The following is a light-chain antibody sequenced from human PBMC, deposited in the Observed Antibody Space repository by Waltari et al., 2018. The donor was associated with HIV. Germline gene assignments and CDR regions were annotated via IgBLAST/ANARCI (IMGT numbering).Light chain of an antibody. CDR3: QQYYSTPQT. CDR1: QSVLVHSNVKNN. V-gene: IGKV4-1*01. J-gene: IGKJ1*01. CDR2: WSY. Sequence: DIVVTQSPDSLTVSLGERATIHCKSSQSVLVHSNVKNNLAWYQQKFGQQIKLLLYWSYDRKSGVPDRFSARGSGTDFTLTRSSLQDEDVALYYCQQYYSTPQTFGQGTRVEIK.